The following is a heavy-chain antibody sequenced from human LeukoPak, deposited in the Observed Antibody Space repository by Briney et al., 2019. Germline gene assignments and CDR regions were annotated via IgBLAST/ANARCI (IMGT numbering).Heavy chain of an antibody. Sequence: GGSLRLSCAASGFTFRNYGMHWVRQAPGKGLEWVAIIWYDGSKNYYADSVKGRFTISRDNFNNTLYLQMNSLRAEDTALYYCARAPYTTGRSFYFDSWDQGTLVTVSS. CDR3: ARAPYTTGRSFYFDS. CDR2: IWYDGSKN. CDR1: GFTFRNYG. V-gene: IGHV3-33*01. D-gene: IGHD2-2*02. J-gene: IGHJ4*02.